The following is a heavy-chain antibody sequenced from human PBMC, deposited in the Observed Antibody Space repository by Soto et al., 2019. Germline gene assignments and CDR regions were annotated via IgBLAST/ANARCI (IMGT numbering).Heavy chain of an antibody. Sequence: QVRLVQSGAEVKKPGASVKVSCKASGYTFTSYDINWVRQATGQGLEWMGWMNPNSGNTGYAQKFQGRVTMTRNTSISTAYMELSSLRSEDTAVYYCARADVVVPAALNWFDPWGQGTLVTVSS. CDR1: GYTFTSYD. V-gene: IGHV1-8*01. J-gene: IGHJ5*02. D-gene: IGHD2-2*01. CDR2: MNPNSGNT. CDR3: ARADVVVPAALNWFDP.